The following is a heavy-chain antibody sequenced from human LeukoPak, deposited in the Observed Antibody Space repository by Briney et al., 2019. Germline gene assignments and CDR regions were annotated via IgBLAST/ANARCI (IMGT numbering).Heavy chain of an antibody. CDR2: ISSGGSTI. CDR3: ARERTYYYYYMDV. Sequence: GGSLRLSCAASGFTFSSFEMKWVRQAPGKGLEWVSYISSGGSTIYYADSVKGRFTISRDNAKNTLYLQMNSLRAEDTAVYYCARERTYYYYYMDVWGKGTTVTVSS. V-gene: IGHV3-48*03. CDR1: GFTFSSFE. J-gene: IGHJ6*03.